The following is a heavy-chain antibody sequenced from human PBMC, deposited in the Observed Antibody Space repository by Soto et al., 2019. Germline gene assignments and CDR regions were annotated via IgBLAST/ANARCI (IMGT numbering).Heavy chain of an antibody. CDR3: ARDNHRGGLGTNYFDY. J-gene: IGHJ4*02. CDR2: IYYSGST. V-gene: IGHV4-59*01. CDR1: GGSISGYY. Sequence: SETLSLTCTVSGGSISGYYWSWIRQPPGKGLEWIGYIYYSGSTNYNPSLKSRVTISVDTSKNQFSLKLSSVTAADTAVYYCARDNHRGGLGTNYFDYWGQGTLVTVSS. D-gene: IGHD1-7*01.